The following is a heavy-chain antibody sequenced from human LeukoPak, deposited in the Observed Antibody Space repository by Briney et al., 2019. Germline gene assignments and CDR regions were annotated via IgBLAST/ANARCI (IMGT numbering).Heavy chain of an antibody. CDR2: ISTYYGRT. D-gene: IGHD2/OR15-2a*01. J-gene: IGHJ4*02. CDR1: GYTFISYS. CDR3: ARLNSTHLFDTIYHQLDY. Sequence: ASVKVSCKASGYTFISYSMHWVRQAPGQGLEWMGWISTYYGRTNYAPNFQDRVTMTSDRSTSTAYMELRSLRSDDTAVYYCARLNSTHLFDTIYHQLDYWGQGALVTVSS. V-gene: IGHV1-18*04.